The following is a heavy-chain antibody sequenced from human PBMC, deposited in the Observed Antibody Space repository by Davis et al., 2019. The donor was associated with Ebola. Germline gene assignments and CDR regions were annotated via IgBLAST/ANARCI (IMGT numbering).Heavy chain of an antibody. V-gene: IGHV3-33*01. D-gene: IGHD6-13*01. CDR1: GFTFSSYG. CDR2: IWYDGSNK. J-gene: IGHJ4*02. Sequence: PGGSLRLSCAASGFTFSSYGMHWVRQAPGKGLEWVAVIWYDGSNKYYADSVKGRFTISRDNSKNTLYLQMNSLRAEDTAVYYCARDGDIAAAAEGVFDYWGQGTLVTVSS. CDR3: ARDGDIAAAAEGVFDY.